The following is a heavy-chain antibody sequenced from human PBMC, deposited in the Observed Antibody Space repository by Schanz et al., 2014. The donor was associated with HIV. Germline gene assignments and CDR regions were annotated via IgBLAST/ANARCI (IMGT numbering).Heavy chain of an antibody. CDR2: ISAYKGNT. J-gene: IGHJ6*02. CDR1: GYTFTSYD. D-gene: IGHD2-15*01. V-gene: IGHV1-18*01. CDR3: ARWGRGCSGGSCYWGYYGMDV. Sequence: QVQLVQSGAEVKKPGASVKVSCKASGYTFTSYDINWVRQAPGQGLEWMGWISAYKGNTNYAQKLQGRVTMTTDTSTNTAYMELRRLRSDDTAVYYCARWGRGCSGGSCYWGYYGMDVWGRGTTVTVSS.